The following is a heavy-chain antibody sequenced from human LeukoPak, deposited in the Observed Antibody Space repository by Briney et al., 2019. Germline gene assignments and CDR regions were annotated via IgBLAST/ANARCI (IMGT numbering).Heavy chain of an antibody. CDR2: IYHSGST. V-gene: IGHV4-30-2*01. CDR3: ARAHVAEQQLVDY. J-gene: IGHJ4*02. Sequence: SQTLSLTCTVSGGSISSGGYYWSWIRQPPGKGLEWIGYIYHSGSTYYNTSLKSRVTISVGRSKNQFSLKLSSVSAADTAVYYCARAHVAEQQLVDYWGQGTLVTVSS. D-gene: IGHD6-13*01. CDR1: GGSISSGGYY.